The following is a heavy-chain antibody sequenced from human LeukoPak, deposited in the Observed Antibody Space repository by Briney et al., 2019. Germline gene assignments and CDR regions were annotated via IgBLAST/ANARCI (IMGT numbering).Heavy chain of an antibody. D-gene: IGHD6-13*01. CDR1: GGSFSGYH. CDR2: INHSGST. CDR3: ARLFPRYSSSWYGYHFDY. Sequence: PSETLSLTCAVYGGSFSGYHWSWIRQPPGKGLEWIGEINHSGSTKYNPSLKSRVTISVDTSKNQFSLKLSSVTAADTAVYYCARLFPRYSSSWYGYHFDYWGQGTLVTVSS. V-gene: IGHV4-34*01. J-gene: IGHJ4*02.